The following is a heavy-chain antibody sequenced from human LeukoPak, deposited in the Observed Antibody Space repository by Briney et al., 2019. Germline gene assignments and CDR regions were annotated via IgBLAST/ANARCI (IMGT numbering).Heavy chain of an antibody. CDR3: ARDDFGSSWSTYFDY. J-gene: IGHJ4*02. D-gene: IGHD6-13*01. Sequence: SETLSLTCTVSGGSISSYYWSWIRQPAGKGLEWIGRIYTSGSTNYNPSLKSRVTMSVDTSKNQFSLKLSSVTAADTAVYYCARDDFGSSWSTYFDYWGQGTLVTVSS. CDR2: IYTSGST. V-gene: IGHV4-4*07. CDR1: GGSISSYY.